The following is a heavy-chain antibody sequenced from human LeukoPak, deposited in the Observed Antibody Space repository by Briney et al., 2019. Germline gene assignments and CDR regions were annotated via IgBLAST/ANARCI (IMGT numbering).Heavy chain of an antibody. CDR1: DGSITNYD. CDR3: ARRDHQWDLFDY. J-gene: IGHJ4*02. CDR2: VHYSGTA. V-gene: IGHV4-59*08. Sequence: PSETLSLTCTVSDGSITNYDWSWVRQPPGKGLEFIGHVHYSGTANYNPSLRSRVTISIDTSKKHFFLKLKSVTAADTAVYYCARRDHQWDLFDYWGQGILVTVSS. D-gene: IGHD1-26*01.